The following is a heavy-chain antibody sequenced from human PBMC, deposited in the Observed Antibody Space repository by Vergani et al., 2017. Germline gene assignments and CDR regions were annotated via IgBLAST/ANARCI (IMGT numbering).Heavy chain of an antibody. CDR3: ASGGVDTAMVTFDY. Sequence: EVQLVESGGGLVKPGGSLRLSCAASGFTFSSYSMNWVRQAPGKGLEWVSSISSSSSYIYYADSVKGRFTISRDNAKNSLYLQMNSLRAEDTAVYYCASGGVDTAMVTFDYWGQGTLVTVSS. CDR1: GFTFSSYS. J-gene: IGHJ4*02. D-gene: IGHD5-18*01. CDR2: ISSSSSYI. V-gene: IGHV3-21*01.